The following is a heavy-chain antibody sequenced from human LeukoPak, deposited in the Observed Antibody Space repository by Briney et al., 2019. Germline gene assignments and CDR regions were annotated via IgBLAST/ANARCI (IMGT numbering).Heavy chain of an antibody. D-gene: IGHD3-10*01. J-gene: IGHJ4*02. Sequence: GGSLRLSCAGSGYTFSVYALNWVRQAPGKGLEWVSYISSSSTTIYYADSVKGRFTISRDNAKNSLYLQMKSLRDEDTAVYYCARGSQWFGEPIRGYWGQGTLVTVS. V-gene: IGHV3-48*02. CDR3: ARGSQWFGEPIRGY. CDR1: GYTFSVYA. CDR2: ISSSSTTI.